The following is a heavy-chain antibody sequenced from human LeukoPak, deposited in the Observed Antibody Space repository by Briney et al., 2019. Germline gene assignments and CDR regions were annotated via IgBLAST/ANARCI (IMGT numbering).Heavy chain of an antibody. CDR3: ATMGGGSYSEANVDY. CDR2: INWNGGST. V-gene: IGHV3-20*04. D-gene: IGHD1-26*01. J-gene: IGHJ4*02. CDR1: GLTFDDYG. Sequence: GGSLRLSCAASGLTFDDYGMSWVRQAPGKGLEWVSGINWNGGSTGYADSVKGRFTISRDNAKNSLYLQMNSLRAEDTALYYCATMGGGSYSEANVDYWGQGTLVTVSS.